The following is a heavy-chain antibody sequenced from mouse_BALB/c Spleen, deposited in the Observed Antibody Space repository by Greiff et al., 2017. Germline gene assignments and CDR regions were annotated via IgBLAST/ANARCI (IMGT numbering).Heavy chain of an antibody. J-gene: IGHJ1*01. V-gene: IGHV5-6-4*01. CDR3: TRGDYYGSRGDWYFDV. CDR2: ISSGGSYT. CDR1: GFTFSSYT. Sequence: DVQLVESGGGLVKPGGSLKLSCAASGFTFSSYTMSWVRQTPEKRLEWVATISSGGSYTYYPDSVKGRFTISRDNAKNTLYLQMSSLKSEDTAMYYCTRGDYYGSRGDWYFDVWGAGTTVTVSS. D-gene: IGHD1-1*01.